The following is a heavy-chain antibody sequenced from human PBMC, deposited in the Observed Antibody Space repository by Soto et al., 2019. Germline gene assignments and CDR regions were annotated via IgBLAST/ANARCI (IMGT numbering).Heavy chain of an antibody. V-gene: IGHV3-15*01. CDR3: TRGAPSGTFYDY. D-gene: IGHD6-13*01. CDR2: IKSESDGGTI. CDR1: GFTFNNAW. J-gene: IGHJ4*02. Sequence: EVHLVESGGGLVKPGGSLRLSCAASGFTFNNAWMTWVRQAPGKGLEWIGRIKSESDGGTIDDAAPVRGRFTISRDDSTNTLSLQMNSLKTEDTAIYYCTRGAPSGTFYDYWGQGTLVTVSS.